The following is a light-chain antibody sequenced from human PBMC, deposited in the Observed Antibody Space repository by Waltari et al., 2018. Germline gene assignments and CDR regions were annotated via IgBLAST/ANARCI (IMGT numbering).Light chain of an antibody. CDR3: QQATSLPLT. CDR1: QAISGW. Sequence: DIQMTQSPSSVSASVGDRVPLPCRATQAISGWLAWYQQKPGRAPNLLIYGASSVQSGVPSRFSGSGSGTDFTLTISNLQPEDFATYYCQQATSLPLTFGGGTKVEIK. J-gene: IGKJ4*01. CDR2: GAS. V-gene: IGKV1-12*01.